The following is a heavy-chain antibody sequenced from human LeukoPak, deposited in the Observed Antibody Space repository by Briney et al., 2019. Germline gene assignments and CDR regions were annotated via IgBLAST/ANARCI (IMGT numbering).Heavy chain of an antibody. V-gene: IGHV1-18*04. CDR2: VSTYNGNT. CDR3: ARGRGYYDISDY. D-gene: IGHD3-9*01. J-gene: IGHJ4*02. Sequence: GASVKVSCKASGYTFNSYGISWVRQAPGQGLEWMGRVSTYNGNTNYAQKFQGRVTMTTDTSTSTAYMELRSLRSDDTAVYYCARGRGYYDISDYWGQGTLVTVSS. CDR1: GYTFNSYG.